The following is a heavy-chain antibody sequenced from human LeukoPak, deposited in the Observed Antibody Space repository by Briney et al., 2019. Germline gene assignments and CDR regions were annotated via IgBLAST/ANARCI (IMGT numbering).Heavy chain of an antibody. J-gene: IGHJ3*02. CDR3: ARGDFYGSGTSFIDAFDI. Sequence: PGGSLRLSCAASGFTFSSYWMSWVRQAPGKRLEWVANIKQDGTAKYYVDSVKGRFTISRDNAKNSLYLQMNSLRVEDTAVYYCARGDFYGSGTSFIDAFDIWGLGTMVTVSS. CDR1: GFTFSSYW. D-gene: IGHD3-10*01. V-gene: IGHV3-7*01. CDR2: IKQDGTAK.